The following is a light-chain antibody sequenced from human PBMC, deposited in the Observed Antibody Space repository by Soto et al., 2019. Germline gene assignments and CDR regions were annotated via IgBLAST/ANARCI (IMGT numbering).Light chain of an antibody. CDR3: QQYNSYPYT. Sequence: DIQMTQAPSTLSASVGDRVTITCRASEYVNNLLAWYQRRPGKAPKLLISKAYNLETGVPSRFSGSVSGTEFTLTISSLQPDDFATYYCQQYNSYPYTFGQGNKLEIK. V-gene: IGKV1-5*03. CDR2: KAY. J-gene: IGKJ2*01. CDR1: EYVNNL.